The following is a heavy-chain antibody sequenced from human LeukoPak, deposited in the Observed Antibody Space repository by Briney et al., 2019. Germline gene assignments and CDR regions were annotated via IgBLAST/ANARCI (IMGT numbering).Heavy chain of an antibody. V-gene: IGHV4-59*01. D-gene: IGHD5-18*01. CDR2: MYHTGTS. CDR3: ATTRGYSTNDAFDI. CDR1: GASITTYY. J-gene: IGHJ3*02. Sequence: PSETLSLTCSVSGASITTYYWNWLRQPPGKGLEWIGYMYHTGTSDYNPSLQSRVTISLDTPNNKVSLTLTSVTAADTAVYYCATTRGYSTNDAFDIWGQGTRVTVSS.